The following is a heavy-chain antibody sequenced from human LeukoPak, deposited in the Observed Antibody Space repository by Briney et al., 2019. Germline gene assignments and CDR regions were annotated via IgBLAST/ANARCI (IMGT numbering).Heavy chain of an antibody. Sequence: SQTLSLTCTVSGGSISSGGYSWSWIRQPPGKGLEWIGYIYYGGSTYYNPSLKSRLTISVDTSKNQFSLKLSSVTAADTAVYYCARDRVSYYGSGDWFDPWGQGTLVTVSS. D-gene: IGHD3-10*01. CDR1: GGSISSGGYS. J-gene: IGHJ5*02. CDR3: ARDRVSYYGSGDWFDP. V-gene: IGHV4-31*03. CDR2: IYYGGST.